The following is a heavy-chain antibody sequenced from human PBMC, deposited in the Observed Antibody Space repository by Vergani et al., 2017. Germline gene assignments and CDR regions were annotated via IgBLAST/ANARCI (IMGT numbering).Heavy chain of an antibody. J-gene: IGHJ4*02. CDR3: MRHNLYGDSQTGIDF. Sequence: QVQLQESGPGLVKPSQNLSLTCTVSGGSISSSGYYWSWIRQHSGKGLEWIGYIYYSGSTYYNPSLESRLTMSVDTSKNQFSLRLSSVTAADTAVYYCMRHNLYGDSQTGIDFWGLGTLVIVSS. CDR1: GGSISSSGYY. CDR2: IYYSGST. D-gene: IGHD4-17*01. V-gene: IGHV4-31*03.